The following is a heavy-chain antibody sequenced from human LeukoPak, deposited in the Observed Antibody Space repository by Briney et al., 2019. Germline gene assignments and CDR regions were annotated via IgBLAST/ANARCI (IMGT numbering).Heavy chain of an antibody. V-gene: IGHV3-30*03. J-gene: IGHJ4*02. CDR2: ISYDGSNK. Sequence: GGSLRLSCAASGFTFSSYGMHWVRQAPAKGLEWVAVISYDGSNKYYADSVKGRFTISRDNAKNSLYLQMNSLRAEDTAVYYCARQWQLADLLDYWGQGTLVTVSS. D-gene: IGHD6-13*01. CDR1: GFTFSSYG. CDR3: ARQWQLADLLDY.